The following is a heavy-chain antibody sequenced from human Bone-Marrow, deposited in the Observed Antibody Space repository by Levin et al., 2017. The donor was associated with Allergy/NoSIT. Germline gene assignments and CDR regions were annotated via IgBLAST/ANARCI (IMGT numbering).Heavy chain of an antibody. CDR2: ISSSSSTI. V-gene: IGHV3-48*02. D-gene: IGHD3-22*01. CDR1: GFTFSSYS. Sequence: SCAASGFTFSSYSVNWVRQAPGKGLEWVSYISSSSSTIYYADSVKGRFTISRDNAKNSLYLQMNSLRDEDTAVYYCARPRTYYYDSWGQGTLVTVSS. CDR3: ARPRTYYYDS. J-gene: IGHJ4*02.